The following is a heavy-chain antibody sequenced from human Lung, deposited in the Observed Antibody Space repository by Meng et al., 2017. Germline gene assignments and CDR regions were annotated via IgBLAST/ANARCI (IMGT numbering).Heavy chain of an antibody. J-gene: IGHJ4*02. D-gene: IGHD4-11*01. V-gene: IGHV4-34*01. CDR2: INHSGST. CDR1: GGSFSDYY. Sequence: QVPLQPCGAGLLKPSATLSLTCVVSGGSFSDYYWSRIRPSPGKGLEWIGEINHSGSTNYNPSLESRATISVDTSQNNLSLKLSSVTAADSAVYYCARGPTTMAHDFDYWGQGTLVTVSS. CDR3: ARGPTTMAHDFDY.